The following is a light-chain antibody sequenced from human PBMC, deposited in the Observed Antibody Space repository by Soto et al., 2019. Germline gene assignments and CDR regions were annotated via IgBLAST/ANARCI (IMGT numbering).Light chain of an antibody. CDR3: SSYTCSSTPYV. CDR1: SSDIGAYDY. CDR2: DVT. Sequence: QSALTQPAAVSGSPGQSITISCTGSSSDIGAYDYVSWYQQRPVKAPKLMIFDVTNRPSGVSDRFSGSKSGNTASLTISGLQTDDEADYYCSSYTCSSTPYVFGTGTKVTVL. V-gene: IGLV2-14*01. J-gene: IGLJ1*01.